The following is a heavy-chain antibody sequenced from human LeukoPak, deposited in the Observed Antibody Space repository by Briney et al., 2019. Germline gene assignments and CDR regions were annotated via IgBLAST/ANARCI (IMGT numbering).Heavy chain of an antibody. J-gene: IGHJ5*02. CDR2: INHSGST. CDR1: GGSFSGYY. D-gene: IGHD6-13*01. Sequence: SETLSLTCAVYGGSFSGYYWSWIRQPPGKGLEWIGEINHSGSTNYNPSLKSRVTISVDTSKNQFSLRLSSVTAADTAVYYCARRRYSSSWYVGNWFDPWGQGTLVIVSS. CDR3: ARRRYSSSWYVGNWFDP. V-gene: IGHV4-34*01.